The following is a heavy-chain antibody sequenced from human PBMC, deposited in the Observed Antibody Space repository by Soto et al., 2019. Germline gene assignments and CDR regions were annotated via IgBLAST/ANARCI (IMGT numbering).Heavy chain of an antibody. Sequence: SETLSLTCTVTGESIGTYYWNWFRQPPGKGLEWIGYIHYSGNVAYHPSLKSRVTISVDTSKNQFSLRLTSMTAADTAVYFCARDSGSSSRLIKQGFDSRGQGTLVTVSS. J-gene: IGHJ4*02. CDR3: ARDSGSSSRLIKQGFDS. D-gene: IGHD6-13*01. V-gene: IGHV4-59*01. CDR2: IHYSGNV. CDR1: GESIGTYY.